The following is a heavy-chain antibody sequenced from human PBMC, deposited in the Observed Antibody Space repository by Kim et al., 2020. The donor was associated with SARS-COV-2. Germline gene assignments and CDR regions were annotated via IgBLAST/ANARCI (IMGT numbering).Heavy chain of an antibody. Sequence: SETLSLTCTVSGGSISSYYWSWIRQPPGKGLEWIGYIYYSGSTNYNPSLKSRVTISVDTSKNQFSLKLSSVTAADTAVYYCAREAGFGELALVGWFDPWGQGTLVTVSS. CDR3: AREAGFGELALVGWFDP. J-gene: IGHJ5*02. D-gene: IGHD3-10*01. CDR1: GGSISSYY. V-gene: IGHV4-59*13. CDR2: IYYSGST.